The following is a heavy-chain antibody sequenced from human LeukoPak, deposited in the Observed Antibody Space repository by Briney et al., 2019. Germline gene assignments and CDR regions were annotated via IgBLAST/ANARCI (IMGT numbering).Heavy chain of an antibody. J-gene: IGHJ5*02. CDR2: VHQRGNT. D-gene: IGHD3-10*01. CDR1: GGSFDNEMFY. CDR3: ARQAGIGFDL. V-gene: IGHV4-39*01. Sequence: SETLSLTCTVSGGSFDNEMFYWAWIRQPPGKGLQWIASVHQRGNTYAKASLKSRVITSLDTSKNQFFLTLDYVTAADVAVYYCARQAGIGFDLWGQGTLVGVSS.